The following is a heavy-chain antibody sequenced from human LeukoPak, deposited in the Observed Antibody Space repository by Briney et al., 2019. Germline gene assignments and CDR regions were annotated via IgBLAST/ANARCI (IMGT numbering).Heavy chain of an antibody. D-gene: IGHD6-13*01. Sequence: GGSLRLSCAASGFTFSSYGMHWVRQAPGKGLEWVAVISYDGSNKYYADSVKGRFTISRDNSKNTLYLQMNSLRAEDTAVYYCAKDGKYSSSWYSQIYYYYYMDVWGKGTTVTVSS. V-gene: IGHV3-30*18. CDR1: GFTFSSYG. CDR3: AKDGKYSSSWYSQIYYYYYMDV. CDR2: ISYDGSNK. J-gene: IGHJ6*03.